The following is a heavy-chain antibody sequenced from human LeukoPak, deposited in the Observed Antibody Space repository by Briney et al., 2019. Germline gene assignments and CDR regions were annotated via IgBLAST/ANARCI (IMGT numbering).Heavy chain of an antibody. CDR3: ASTIYDSSGYYWDY. D-gene: IGHD3-22*01. V-gene: IGHV3-7*01. J-gene: IGHJ4*02. CDR1: GSAFSSDW. CDR2: IKQDGSEK. Sequence: PGGSLRHSCAAPGSAFSSDWMSWVRQAPGKGLELVANIKQDGSEKYYVDAVKGRFTISRDNAKNSLYLQMNSLRAEDTAVYYCASTIYDSSGYYWDYWGQGTLVTVSS.